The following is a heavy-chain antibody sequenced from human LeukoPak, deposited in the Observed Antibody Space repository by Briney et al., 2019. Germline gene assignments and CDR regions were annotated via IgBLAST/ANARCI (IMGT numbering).Heavy chain of an antibody. D-gene: IGHD3-10*01. CDR3: ARALLWFGEPSHIDY. Sequence: GGSLRLSCAASGFTFSDYYMSWIRQAPGKGLEWVSYISKSGTSTKYADSVKGRFSISRDNAKQSLYLQLNSLTAEDTAVYYCARALLWFGEPSHIDYWGQGTLVTASS. CDR1: GFTFSDYY. CDR2: ISKSGTST. J-gene: IGHJ4*02. V-gene: IGHV3-11*05.